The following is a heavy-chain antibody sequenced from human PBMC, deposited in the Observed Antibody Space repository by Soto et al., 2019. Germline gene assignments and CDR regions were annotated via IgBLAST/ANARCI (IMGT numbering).Heavy chain of an antibody. J-gene: IGHJ4*02. Sequence: PSESLSLNCTVSGGSVSSYSWTWVRQPPGKGLEWTGYVYYSGSTHYNPSLKSRVTISLDTSKNQFSLKLTSVTAADTAMYFCASSPPAMVAPNIWGQGTLVTVSS. CDR3: ASSPPAMVAPNI. CDR1: GGSVSSYS. CDR2: VYYSGST. V-gene: IGHV4-59*02. D-gene: IGHD5-18*01.